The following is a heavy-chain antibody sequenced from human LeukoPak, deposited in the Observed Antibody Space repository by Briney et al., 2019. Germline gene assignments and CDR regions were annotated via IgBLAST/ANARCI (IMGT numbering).Heavy chain of an antibody. CDR3: ARSYGAFYFDY. CDR2: IIPIFGTA. D-gene: IGHD4-17*01. Sequence: GASVTVSCKASGGTFSSYAISWVRQAPGQGLEWMGRIIPIFGTANYAQKFQGRVTITTDESTSTAYMELSSLRSEDTAVYYCARSYGAFYFDYWGQGTLVTVSS. J-gene: IGHJ4*02. V-gene: IGHV1-69*05. CDR1: GGTFSSYA.